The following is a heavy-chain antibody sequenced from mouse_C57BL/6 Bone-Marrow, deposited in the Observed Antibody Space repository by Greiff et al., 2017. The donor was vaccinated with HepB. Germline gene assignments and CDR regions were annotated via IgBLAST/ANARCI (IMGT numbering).Heavy chain of an antibody. D-gene: IGHD1-1*01. CDR3: ARPIYYYGSGWGAY. Sequence: EVKLMESGGDLVKPGGSLKLSCAASGFTFSSYGLSWVRLTPDKRLEWVATISSGGSYTYYPDSVKGRYTISRDNAKNTLYLHMSSLKSEDTAMYVSARPIYYYGSGWGAYWGQGTLVTVSA. J-gene: IGHJ3*01. CDR2: ISSGGSYT. CDR1: GFTFSSYG. V-gene: IGHV5-6*01.